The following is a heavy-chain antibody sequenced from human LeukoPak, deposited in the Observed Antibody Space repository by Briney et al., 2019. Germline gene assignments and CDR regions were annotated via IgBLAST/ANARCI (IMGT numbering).Heavy chain of an antibody. CDR1: GFTFDDYA. V-gene: IGHV3-9*01. J-gene: IGHJ4*02. CDR3: AREHHRYYDSSGYYLRYFDY. CDR2: IGWNSGSI. Sequence: PGRSLRLSCAASGFTFDDYAMHWVRQAPGKGLEWVSGIGWNSGSIGYADSVKGRFTISRDNAKNSLYLQMNSLRAEDTAVYYCAREHHRYYDSSGYYLRYFDYWGQGTLVTVSS. D-gene: IGHD3-22*01.